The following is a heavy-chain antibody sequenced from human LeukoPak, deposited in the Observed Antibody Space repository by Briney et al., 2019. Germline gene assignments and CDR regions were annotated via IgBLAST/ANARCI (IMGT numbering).Heavy chain of an antibody. CDR2: IRQNGSEK. CDR1: GFTFNTYW. J-gene: IGHJ6*02. V-gene: IGHV3-7*04. Sequence: GGSLRLSCAASGFTFNTYWMNWGRQAPGKGLEWVAKIRQNGSEKYYVGSVKGRFTISRDNAKNSLYLPMNSLRVEDMAVYYCARGYYSMDVWGQGTTVTVS. CDR3: ARGYYSMDV.